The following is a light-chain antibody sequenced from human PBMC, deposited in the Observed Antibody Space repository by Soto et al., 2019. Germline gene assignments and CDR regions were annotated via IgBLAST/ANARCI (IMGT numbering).Light chain of an antibody. CDR3: AAWDDSLNGPV. CDR2: G. V-gene: IGLV1-40*01. Sequence: QSVLTQPPSVSGAPGQRVTISCTGSSSNIGAGYPVHWYQQLPGTAPKLLVAGNRPSGVPDRFSVSKSGASASLAITGLQSGDEADYYCAAWDDSLNGPVFGGGTKLTVL. J-gene: IGLJ3*02. CDR1: SSNIGAGYP.